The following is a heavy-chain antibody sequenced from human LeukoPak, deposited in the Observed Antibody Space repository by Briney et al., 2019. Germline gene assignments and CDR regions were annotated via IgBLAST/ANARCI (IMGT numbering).Heavy chain of an antibody. CDR2: ISSSSSYI. Sequence: KAGGSLRLSCAASGFTFSSYSMNWVRQAPGKGLEWVSCISSSSSYIYYADSVKGRFTISRDNSKNTLYLQMNSLRAEDTAVYYCAKDRGYSYGYLDYWGQGTLVTVSS. D-gene: IGHD5-18*01. CDR1: GFTFSSYS. J-gene: IGHJ4*02. CDR3: AKDRGYSYGYLDY. V-gene: IGHV3-21*01.